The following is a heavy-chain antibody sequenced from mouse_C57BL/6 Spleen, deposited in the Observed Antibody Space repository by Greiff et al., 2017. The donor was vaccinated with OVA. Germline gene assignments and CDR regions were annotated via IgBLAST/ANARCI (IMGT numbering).Heavy chain of an antibody. Sequence: VQLQQSGPELVKPGASVKISCKASGYTFTDYYMNWVKQSHGKSLEWIGDINPNNGGTSYNQKFKGKATLTVDKSSSTAYMELRSLTSEDSAVYYCARLKVEDFDYWGQGTTLTVSS. D-gene: IGHD1-1*01. CDR1: GYTFTDYY. V-gene: IGHV1-26*01. CDR3: ARLKVEDFDY. CDR2: INPNNGGT. J-gene: IGHJ2*01.